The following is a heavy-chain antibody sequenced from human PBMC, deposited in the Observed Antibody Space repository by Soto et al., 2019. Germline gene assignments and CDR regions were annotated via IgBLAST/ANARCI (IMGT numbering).Heavy chain of an antibody. CDR3: GRPPATGVSYFHGMDV. Sequence: DVQLVESGGGLVQPGGSLRLSCAASGFTFSSFEMNWVRQAPGKGLEWLSYISSTGRTIHYADSVKGRFTISRDNVNNSLYLQINSLRAEDTAVYCCGRPPATGVSYFHGMDVWGQGTTVTVSS. V-gene: IGHV3-48*03. D-gene: IGHD1-26*01. CDR1: GFTFSSFE. J-gene: IGHJ6*02. CDR2: ISSTGRTI.